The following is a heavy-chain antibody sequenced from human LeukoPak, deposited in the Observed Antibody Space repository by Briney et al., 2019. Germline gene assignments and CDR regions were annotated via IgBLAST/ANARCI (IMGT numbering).Heavy chain of an antibody. D-gene: IGHD3-3*01. V-gene: IGHV4-59*01. J-gene: IGHJ6*03. CDR1: GGSISCYY. Sequence: PSETLSLTYTVSGGSISCYYWSWIRQPPGKGLEWIGYIYYSGSTNYNPSLKSRVTISVDTSKNQFSLKLSSVTAADTAVYYCARVGTIFYYYMDVWGKGTTVTVSS. CDR3: ARVGTIFYYYMDV. CDR2: IYYSGST.